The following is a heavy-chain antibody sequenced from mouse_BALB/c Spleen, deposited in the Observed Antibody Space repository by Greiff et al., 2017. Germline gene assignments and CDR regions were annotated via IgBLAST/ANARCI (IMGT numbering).Heavy chain of an antibody. D-gene: IGHD2-12*01. V-gene: IGHV14-3*02. J-gene: IGHJ3*01. CDR3: TTLAY. CDR1: GFNIKDTY. Sequence: EVQRVESGAELVKPGASVKLSCTASGFNIKDTYMHWVKQRPEQGLEWIGRIDPANGNTKYDPKFQGKATITADTSSNTAYLQLSSLTSEDTAVYYCTTLAYWGQGTLVTVSA. CDR2: IDPANGNT.